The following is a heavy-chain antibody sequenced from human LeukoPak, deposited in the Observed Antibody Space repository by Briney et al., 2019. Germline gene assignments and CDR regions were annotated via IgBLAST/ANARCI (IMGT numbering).Heavy chain of an antibody. V-gene: IGHV3-23*01. D-gene: IGHD3-10*01. Sequence: GSLRLSCAASGFTFSSYAMSWVRQAPGKGLEWVSTIIIRGGSTYYADSVKGRFTISRDNSQNTLYLHMNSLRAEDTAVYYCAKDLGYYVLGSWFDYWGQGTLVTVSS. CDR2: IIIRGGST. J-gene: IGHJ4*02. CDR3: AKDLGYYVLGSWFDY. CDR1: GFTFSSYA.